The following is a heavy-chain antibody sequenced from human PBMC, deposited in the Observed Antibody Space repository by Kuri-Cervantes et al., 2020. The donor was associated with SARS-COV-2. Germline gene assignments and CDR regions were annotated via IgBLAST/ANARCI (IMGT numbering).Heavy chain of an antibody. V-gene: IGHV3-23*01. Sequence: GESLKISCAASGFTLSSYAMSWVRQAPGKGLEWVSAISGSGGSTCYADSVKGRFTISRDNSKNTLYLQMNSLRAEDTAVYYCTRDKNAGFGEPNDYWGQGTLVTVSS. CDR3: TRDKNAGFGEPNDY. CDR2: ISGSGGST. J-gene: IGHJ4*02. CDR1: GFTLSSYA. D-gene: IGHD3-10*01.